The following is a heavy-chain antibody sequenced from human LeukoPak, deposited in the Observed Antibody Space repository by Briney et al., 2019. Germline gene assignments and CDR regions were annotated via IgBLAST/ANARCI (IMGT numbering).Heavy chain of an antibody. CDR3: ARLLRLEDFDY. V-gene: IGHV4-30-4*01. Sequence: SETLSLTCSVSGGSISSGGYYWSWIRQPPGKGLEWIGYIFYSGSSYYNPSLKSRVTISVDTSRNQFSLKLSSVTAADTAVYYCARLLRLEDFDYWGQGTLVTVSS. J-gene: IGHJ4*02. CDR2: IFYSGSS. D-gene: IGHD3-22*01. CDR1: GGSISSGGYY.